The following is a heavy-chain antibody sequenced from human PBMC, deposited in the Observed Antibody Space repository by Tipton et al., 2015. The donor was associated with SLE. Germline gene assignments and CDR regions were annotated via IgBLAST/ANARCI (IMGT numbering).Heavy chain of an antibody. CDR3: ARGGYSSGWYGDYFVY. D-gene: IGHD6-19*01. V-gene: IGHV4-4*07. CDR2: IYTSGST. Sequence: TLSLTCTVSGGSISSYYWSWIRLPAGKGLEWIGRIYTSGSTNYNPSLKSRVTMSVDTSKNQFSLNLRSVTAADTAIYYCARGGYSSGWYGDYFVYCGQGTLVTVSS. CDR1: GGSISSYY. J-gene: IGHJ4*02.